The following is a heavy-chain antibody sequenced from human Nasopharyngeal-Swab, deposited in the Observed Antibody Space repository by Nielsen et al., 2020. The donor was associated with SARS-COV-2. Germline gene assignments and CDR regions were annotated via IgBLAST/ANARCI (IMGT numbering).Heavy chain of an antibody. CDR1: GGTFSSYA. CDR2: IIPIFGTA. D-gene: IGHD3-10*01. J-gene: IGHJ5*02. V-gene: IGHV1-69*13. CDR3: ARGTVQGVINNWFDP. Sequence: SVKVSCKASGGTFSSYAISWVRQAPGQGLAWMGGIIPIFGTANYAQKFQGRVTITADESTSTAYMELSSLRSEDTAVYYCARGTVQGVINNWFDPWGQGTLVTVSS.